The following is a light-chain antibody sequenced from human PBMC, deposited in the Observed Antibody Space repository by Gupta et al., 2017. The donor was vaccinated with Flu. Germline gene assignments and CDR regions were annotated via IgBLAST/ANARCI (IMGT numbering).Light chain of an antibody. J-gene: IGKJ1*01. CDR1: QKIDDY. V-gene: IGKV1-39*01. CDR3: QQSYRSPST. CDR2: AAS. Sequence: DIQMTHSPSSLSASVGDTVTITCRASQKIDDYLNWYQFKSGNAPKLLVSAASTLQSGDPSRLSGSGSGTDFTLTISRLQPEDFATYDCQQSYRSPSTFGQGTKVEI.